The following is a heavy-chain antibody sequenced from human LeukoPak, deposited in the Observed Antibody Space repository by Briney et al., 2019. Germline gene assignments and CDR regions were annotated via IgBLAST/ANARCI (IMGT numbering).Heavy chain of an antibody. CDR1: GSTFSSYA. CDR3: AKGSSPDYYGSGRFDS. CDR2: ISGSGGST. J-gene: IGHJ5*01. D-gene: IGHD3-10*01. Sequence: GGSLRLSCAASGSTFSSYAMSWVRQAPGKGLEWVSAISGSGGSTYYADSVKGRFTISRDSSKNTVYLQMNSLRAEDTAVYFCAKGSSPDYYGSGRFDSWGQGILVTVSS. V-gene: IGHV3-23*01.